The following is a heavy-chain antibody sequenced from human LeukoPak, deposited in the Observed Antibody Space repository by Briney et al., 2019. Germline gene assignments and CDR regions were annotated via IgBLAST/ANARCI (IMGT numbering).Heavy chain of an antibody. CDR2: SRNKANSYVA. V-gene: IGHV3-72*01. CDR1: GFTFSDHY. D-gene: IGHD6-13*01. Sequence: PGGSLRLSCAASGFTFSDHYMDWFRQAPEKGLQWVGRSRNKANSYVAEFAAPVKGRFTISRDDSKNSVFLQMDSLKTEDTAVYYCARELAAGPSDHWGQGTLVTVSS. J-gene: IGHJ4*02. CDR3: ARELAAGPSDH.